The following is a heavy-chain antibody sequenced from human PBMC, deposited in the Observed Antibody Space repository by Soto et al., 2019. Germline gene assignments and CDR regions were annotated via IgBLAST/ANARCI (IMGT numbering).Heavy chain of an antibody. V-gene: IGHV4-34*01. Sequence: QVQLQQWGAGLLKPSETLSLSCAVYGGYFNDNYYTWFRQPPGKGLEWIGEISRSGTTKYIPSLKSRASISFDTSRTQVSLKVTSVTAADTAVYYCASSLWFGTQVELWGQRALVNVSS. CDR3: ASSLWFGTQVEL. J-gene: IGHJ5*02. D-gene: IGHD3-10*01. CDR1: GGYFNDNY. CDR2: ISRSGTT.